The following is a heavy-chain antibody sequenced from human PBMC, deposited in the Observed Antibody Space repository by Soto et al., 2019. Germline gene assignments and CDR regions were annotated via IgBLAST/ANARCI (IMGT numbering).Heavy chain of an antibody. CDR3: AKDLSVVGATAFDY. Sequence: QVQLVESGGGVVQPGRSLRLSCEASGFTFSSYGMHWARQAPGKGLEWLAVISYDGVYKYFADSVKGRFTVSRDNSKNTLNLQMNSLRAEDTAVYFCAKDLSVVGATAFDYWGQGTLVTVSS. CDR1: GFTFSSYG. J-gene: IGHJ4*02. D-gene: IGHD1-26*01. CDR2: ISYDGVYK. V-gene: IGHV3-30*18.